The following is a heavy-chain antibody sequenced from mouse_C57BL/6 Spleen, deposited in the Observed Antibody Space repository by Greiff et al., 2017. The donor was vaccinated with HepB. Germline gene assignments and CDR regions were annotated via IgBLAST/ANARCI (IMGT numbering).Heavy chain of an antibody. Sequence: EVQLVESGGGLVKPGGSLKLSCAASGFTFSSYAMSWVRQTPEKRLEWVATISDGGSYTYYPDNVKGRFTISRDNAKNNLYLQMSHLKSEDTAMYYCAREGAGTGANYWGQGTSVTVSS. V-gene: IGHV5-4*01. CDR1: GFTFSSYA. D-gene: IGHD4-1*01. CDR2: ISDGGSYT. J-gene: IGHJ4*01. CDR3: AREGAGTGANY.